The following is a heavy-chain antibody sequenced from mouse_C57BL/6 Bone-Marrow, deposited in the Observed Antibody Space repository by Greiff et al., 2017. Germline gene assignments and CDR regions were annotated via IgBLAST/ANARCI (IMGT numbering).Heavy chain of an antibody. CDR2: IDPANGNT. V-gene: IGHV14-3*01. D-gene: IGHD2-4*01. CDR1: GFNIKNTY. CDR3: ARIYCDYDVDY. Sequence: EVQLQQSVAELVRPGASVQLSCTASGFNIKNTYMLWVKQRPEQGLVWIGRIDPANGNTNYAPYFQGKATITADTSSNTAYLQLSSLTSEDTAFYYCARIYCDYDVDYWGQGTTLTVSS. J-gene: IGHJ2*01.